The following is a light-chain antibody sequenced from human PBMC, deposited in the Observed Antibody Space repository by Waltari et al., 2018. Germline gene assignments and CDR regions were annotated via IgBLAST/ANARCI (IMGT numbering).Light chain of an antibody. CDR2: WAS. CDR3: QQYYSTPYT. V-gene: IGKV4-1*01. J-gene: IGKJ2*01. CDR1: QSDLYSSNNKNY. Sequence: DIVMTQSPDSLAVSLGERATINCKSSQSDLYSSNNKNYLAWYQQKPGQPPKLLIYWASTRGSGVPDRFSCSGSGTDFTLTISSLQAEDVAVYYCQQYYSTPYTFGQGTKLEIK.